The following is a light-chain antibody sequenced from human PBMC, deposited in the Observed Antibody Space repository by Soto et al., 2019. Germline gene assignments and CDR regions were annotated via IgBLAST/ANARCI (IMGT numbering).Light chain of an antibody. V-gene: IGLV2-14*03. CDR2: EVR. CDR3: SSYTTSSTRV. CDR1: SRDVGAYDF. J-gene: IGLJ1*01. Sequence: SVMTQPASGSGTGVQSITISCTGTSRDVGAYDFVSWYQQHPDKAPKLMIYEVRNRPSGVSNRFSGSKSVNTATLTISRLQAEDEADYYCSSYTTSSTRVFGTGTKVTVL.